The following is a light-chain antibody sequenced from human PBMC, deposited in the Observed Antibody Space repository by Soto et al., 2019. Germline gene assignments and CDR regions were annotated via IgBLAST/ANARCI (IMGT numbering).Light chain of an antibody. CDR3: QQRSNWPPYT. CDR1: QSVSSY. J-gene: IGKJ2*01. V-gene: IGKV3-11*01. CDR2: DAS. Sequence: EIVLTQSPATLSLSPGERATLSCRASQSVSSYLAWYQQKPGQAPRLLIYDASNRATGIPARFSGSGSGTDFTPPISRLEPEDFAVYYCQQRSNWPPYTFGQGPKLEI.